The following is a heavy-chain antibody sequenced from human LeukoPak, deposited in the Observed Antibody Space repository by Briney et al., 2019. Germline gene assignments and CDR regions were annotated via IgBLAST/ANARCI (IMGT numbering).Heavy chain of an antibody. Sequence: GESLKISCKASGYTFTGDWIGWVRQMPGKGLEWMGIIYPGDSDTKYNAPFQGQVTISADKSISTAYLQWSSLKASDTAMYYCARRHYSSSFRAFDIWGQGTMVTVSS. D-gene: IGHD6-6*01. CDR3: ARRHYSSSFRAFDI. J-gene: IGHJ3*02. CDR1: GYTFTGDW. V-gene: IGHV5-51*01. CDR2: IYPGDSDT.